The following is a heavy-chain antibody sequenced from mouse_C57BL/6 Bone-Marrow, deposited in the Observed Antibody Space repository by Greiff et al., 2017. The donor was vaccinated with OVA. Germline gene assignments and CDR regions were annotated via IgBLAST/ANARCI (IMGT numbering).Heavy chain of an antibody. D-gene: IGHD4-1*01. V-gene: IGHV7-1*01. Sequence: EVQRVESGGGLVQSGRSLRLSCATSGFTFSDFYMEWVRQAPGKGLEWIAASRNKANDYTTEYSASVKGRFIVSRDTSQSILYLQMNALRAEDTAIYYCARDSPGFGFDYWGQGTTLTVSS. CDR3: ARDSPGFGFDY. J-gene: IGHJ2*01. CDR2: SRNKANDYTT. CDR1: GFTFSDFY.